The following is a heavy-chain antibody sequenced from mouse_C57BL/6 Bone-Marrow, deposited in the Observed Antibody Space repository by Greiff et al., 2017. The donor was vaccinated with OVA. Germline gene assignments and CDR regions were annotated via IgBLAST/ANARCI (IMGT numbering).Heavy chain of an antibody. Sequence: EVQLQQSGPELVKPGASVKISCKASGYTFTDYYMNWVKQSHGKSLEWIGDINPNNGGTSYNQKFKGKATLTVDKSSSTAYMELRSLTSEDSAVYYCARLYGRLRSYYFDYWGQGTTLTVSS. J-gene: IGHJ2*01. V-gene: IGHV1-26*01. CDR3: ARLYGRLRSYYFDY. CDR2: INPNNGGT. CDR1: GYTFTDYY. D-gene: IGHD2-4*01.